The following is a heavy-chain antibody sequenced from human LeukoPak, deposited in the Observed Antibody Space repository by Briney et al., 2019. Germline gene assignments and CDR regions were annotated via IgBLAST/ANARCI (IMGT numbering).Heavy chain of an antibody. Sequence: GGSLRLSCAVSGFTFDDYGMSWVRQAPGKGLEWVSDIRNGGSTAYADSVKGRFTISRDNAKNSLYLQMNSLRAEDTAVYYCARDDYYRGGSGYSDYWGQGTLVTVFS. CDR2: IRNGGST. V-gene: IGHV3-20*04. CDR3: ARDDYYRGGSGYSDY. D-gene: IGHD3-22*01. CDR1: GFTFDDYG. J-gene: IGHJ4*02.